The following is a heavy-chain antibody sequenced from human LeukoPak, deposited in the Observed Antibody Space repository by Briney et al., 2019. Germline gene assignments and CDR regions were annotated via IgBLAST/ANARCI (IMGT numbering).Heavy chain of an antibody. V-gene: IGHV3-20*04. CDR2: INWNGGNT. Sequence: GALRLSCAASGFTFDDYAMNWVRQAPGKGLEWVSGINWNGGNTAYADSVKGRLTISRDNAKNSLYLQMNSLRAEDTALYYCARAFFPTVGAYDYWGQGTLVTVSS. CDR3: ARAFFPTVGAYDY. J-gene: IGHJ4*02. CDR1: GFTFDDYA. D-gene: IGHD1-26*01.